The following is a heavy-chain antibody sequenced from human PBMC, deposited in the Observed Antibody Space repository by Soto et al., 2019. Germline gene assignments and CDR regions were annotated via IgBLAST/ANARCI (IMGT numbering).Heavy chain of an antibody. CDR2: IIPIFGTA. CDR3: ARAPMHYHDPSGSDC. J-gene: IGHJ4*02. D-gene: IGHD3-22*01. V-gene: IGHV1-69*13. CDR1: GGTFSSYA. Sequence: SVKVSCKASGGTFSSYAISWVRQAPGQGLEWMGGIIPIFGTANYAQKFQGRVTITADESTSTAYMELSSLRSEDTAVYYCARAPMHYHDPSGSDCRGQGTLVTVSS.